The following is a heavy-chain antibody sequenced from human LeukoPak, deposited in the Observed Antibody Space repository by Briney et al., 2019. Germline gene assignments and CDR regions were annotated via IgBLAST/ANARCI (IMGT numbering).Heavy chain of an antibody. D-gene: IGHD3-16*01. V-gene: IGHV4-59*08. Sequence: PSETLSLTCTVSGGSIRGYYWSWVRQPPGKGLEWIAYIYYSGSTNYNPPLKSRVTISLDTSKNQFSLKLSSVTAADTAVYYCAVGATHYYMDVWGKGTTVTVSS. CDR2: IYYSGST. CDR1: GGSIRGYY. J-gene: IGHJ6*03. CDR3: AVGATHYYMDV.